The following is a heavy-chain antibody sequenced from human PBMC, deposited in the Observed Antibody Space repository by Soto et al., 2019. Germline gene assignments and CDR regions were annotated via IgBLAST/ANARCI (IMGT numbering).Heavy chain of an antibody. CDR3: ARHRIADHCSSTSCYAYYYYGMDV. J-gene: IGHJ6*02. D-gene: IGHD2-2*01. Sequence: PGESLKISCKGSGYSFTSYWIGWVRQMPGKGLEWMGIIYPGDSDTRYSPFFQGQVTISADKSISTAYLQWSSLKASDTAMYYCARHRIADHCSSTSCYAYYYYGMDVWGQGTTVTVSS. V-gene: IGHV5-51*01. CDR1: GYSFTSYW. CDR2: IYPGDSDT.